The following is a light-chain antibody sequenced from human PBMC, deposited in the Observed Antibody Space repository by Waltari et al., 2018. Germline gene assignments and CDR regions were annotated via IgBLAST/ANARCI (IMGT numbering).Light chain of an antibody. Sequence: EIALTQSPATLSLSPGERATLSCGASQSVSSYLAWYQQKPGQAPRLLIYDASNRATGTPARFSGSGSATDFTLTISSLAPEDFAVYYCQQRSNWLTFGGGTKVEIK. J-gene: IGKJ4*01. V-gene: IGKV3-11*01. CDR2: DAS. CDR1: QSVSSY. CDR3: QQRSNWLT.